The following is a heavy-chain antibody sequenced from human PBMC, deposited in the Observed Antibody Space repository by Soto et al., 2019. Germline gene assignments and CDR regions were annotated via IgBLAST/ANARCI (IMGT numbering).Heavy chain of an antibody. V-gene: IGHV1-46*03. CDR1: GYTFTNYY. J-gene: IGHJ3*02. CDR2: INPRGGRT. D-gene: IGHD3-22*01. Sequence: ASVKGSCKASGYTFTNYYMHWVRQAPGQGLEWMGMINPRGGRTTYPQKFRGRVTMTTDTSTSTVYMELSSLRSEDTAVYYCARDLADYYEDSNTPYNAFDIWGQGTMVTVSS. CDR3: ARDLADYYEDSNTPYNAFDI.